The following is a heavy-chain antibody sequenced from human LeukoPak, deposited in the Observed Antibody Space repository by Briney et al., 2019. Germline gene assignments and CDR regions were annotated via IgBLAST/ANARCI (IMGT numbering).Heavy chain of an antibody. Sequence: SGPTLVKPTQTLTLTCTFSGFSLSTSGVGVGWIRQPPGKALEWLALIYWDDDKRYSPSLKSRLTITKDTSKNQVVLTMTNIDPVDTATYYCAHSHLYNWNQSPFDYWGQGTLVTVSS. CDR2: IYWDDDK. CDR1: GFSLSTSGVG. CDR3: AHSHLYNWNQSPFDY. D-gene: IGHD1-1*01. V-gene: IGHV2-5*02. J-gene: IGHJ4*02.